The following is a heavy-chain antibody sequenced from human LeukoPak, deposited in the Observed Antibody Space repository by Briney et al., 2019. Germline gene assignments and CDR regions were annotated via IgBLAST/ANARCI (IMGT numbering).Heavy chain of an antibody. CDR1: GFTFSNYG. CDR3: ARGPGFWPY. V-gene: IGHV3-30*02. Sequence: PGGSLRLSCAGSGFTFSNYGMHWVRQAPGEGLEWMAFMRYDESNEYYADSLKGRFTISRDNSKNTLYLQMNSLRAEDTAVYYCARGPGFWPYWGQGTLVTVSS. CDR2: MRYDESNE. D-gene: IGHD3-3*01. J-gene: IGHJ4*02.